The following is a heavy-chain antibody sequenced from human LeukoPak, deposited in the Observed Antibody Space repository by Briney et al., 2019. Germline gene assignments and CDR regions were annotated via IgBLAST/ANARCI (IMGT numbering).Heavy chain of an antibody. V-gene: IGHV4-39*01. J-gene: IGHJ3*02. CDR1: GGSISSSSYY. CDR2: IYYSGST. Sequence: SETLSLTCTVSGGSISSSSYYWGWIRQPPGKGLEWIGSIYYSGSTYYNPSLKSRVTISVDTSKNQFSLKLSSVTAADTAVYYCARRPIEAGVGDAAFDIWGQGTMVTVSS. CDR3: ARRPIEAGVGDAAFDI. D-gene: IGHD6-25*01.